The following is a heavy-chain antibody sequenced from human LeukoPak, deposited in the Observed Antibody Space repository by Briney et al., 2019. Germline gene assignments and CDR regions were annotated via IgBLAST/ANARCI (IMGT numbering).Heavy chain of an antibody. CDR3: ARELVGVVVVPAAKTEYYYYYYMDV. Sequence: SGTLSLTCAVSGGSISSSNWWSWVRQPPGKGLEWIGEIYHSGSTNYNPSLKSRVTISVDTSKNQFSLKLSSVTAADTAVYYCARELVGVVVVPAAKTEYYYYYYMDVWGKGTTVTVSS. CDR2: IYHSGST. V-gene: IGHV4-4*02. J-gene: IGHJ6*03. CDR1: GGSISSSNW. D-gene: IGHD2-2*01.